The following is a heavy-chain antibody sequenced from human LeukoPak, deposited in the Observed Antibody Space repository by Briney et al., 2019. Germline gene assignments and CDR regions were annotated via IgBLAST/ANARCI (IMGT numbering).Heavy chain of an antibody. D-gene: IGHD3-10*02. V-gene: IGHV3-21*01. J-gene: IGHJ4*02. CDR3: AKLEDYVFDY. Sequence: PGGSLRLSCAASGFTFSNYNMNWVRQAPGKGLEWVSSISSSSSYIYYADSVKGRFTISRDNAKNSLYLQMNSLRAEDTAVYYCAKLEDYVFDYWGQGTLVTVSS. CDR2: ISSSSSYI. CDR1: GFTFSNYN.